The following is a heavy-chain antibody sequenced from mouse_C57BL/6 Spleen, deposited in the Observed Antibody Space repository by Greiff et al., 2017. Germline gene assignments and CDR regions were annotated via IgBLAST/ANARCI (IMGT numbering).Heavy chain of an antibody. CDR1: GFTFSDYY. D-gene: IGHD2-3*01. V-gene: IGHV5-16*01. J-gene: IGHJ3*01. Sequence: EVKLVESEGGLVQPGSSMKLSCTASGFTFSDYYMAWVRQVPEKGLEWVANINYDGSSTYYLDSLKSRFIISRDNAKNILYLQMSSLKSEDTATYYCARWDDGSAWFAYWGQGTLVTVSA. CDR3: ARWDDGSAWFAY. CDR2: INYDGSST.